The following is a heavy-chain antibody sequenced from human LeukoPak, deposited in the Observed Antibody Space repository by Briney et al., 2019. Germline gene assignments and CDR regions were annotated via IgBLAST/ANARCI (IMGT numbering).Heavy chain of an antibody. J-gene: IGHJ5*02. V-gene: IGHV4-39*01. Sequence: SETLSLTCTVSGGSISSSSYYWGWIRQPPGKGLEWIGSIYYSGSTYYNPSLKSRVTISVDTSKNQFSLKLSSVTAADTAVYCCASQAAEYWFDPWGQGTLVTVSS. CDR2: IYYSGST. CDR3: ASQAAEYWFDP. CDR1: GGSISSSSYY. D-gene: IGHD2-15*01.